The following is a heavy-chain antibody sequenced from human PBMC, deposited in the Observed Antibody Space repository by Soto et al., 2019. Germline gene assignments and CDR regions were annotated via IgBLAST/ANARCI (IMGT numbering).Heavy chain of an antibody. D-gene: IGHD4-17*01. CDR1: GFTFSSYA. Sequence: LRLSCAASGFTFSSYAMSWVRQAPGKGLEWVSAISGSGGSTYYADSVKGRFTISRDNSKNTLYLQMNSLRAEDTAVYYCAKHMTTSFRDPVDAFDIWGQGTMVTVSS. V-gene: IGHV3-23*01. J-gene: IGHJ3*02. CDR2: ISGSGGST. CDR3: AKHMTTSFRDPVDAFDI.